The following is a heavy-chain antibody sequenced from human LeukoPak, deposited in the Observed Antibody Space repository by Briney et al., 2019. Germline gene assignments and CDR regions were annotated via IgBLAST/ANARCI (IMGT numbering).Heavy chain of an antibody. D-gene: IGHD3-22*01. Sequence: ASVKVSCKASGGTFSSYAISWVRQAPGQGLEWMGGIIPIFATANYAQKFQGRVTITADESTSTAYMELSSLRSEDTAVYCCARGPITTRSHFDYWGQGTLVTVSS. J-gene: IGHJ4*02. CDR1: GGTFSSYA. CDR2: IIPIFATA. V-gene: IGHV1-69*13. CDR3: ARGPITTRSHFDY.